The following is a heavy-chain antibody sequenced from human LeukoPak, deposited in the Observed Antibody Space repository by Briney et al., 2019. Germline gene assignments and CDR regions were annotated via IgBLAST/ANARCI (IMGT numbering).Heavy chain of an antibody. Sequence: RGEALKISCRGSGYTFTSYWIAWVRQMPGKGLEWMGIIYPGDSDTRYSPSFQGQVTISADKSISTAYLQWSSLRASDTAMYYCARQIGGGIFDYWGQGTLVTVSS. D-gene: IGHD3-16*01. CDR3: ARQIGGGIFDY. CDR2: IYPGDSDT. V-gene: IGHV5-51*01. CDR1: GYTFTSYW. J-gene: IGHJ4*02.